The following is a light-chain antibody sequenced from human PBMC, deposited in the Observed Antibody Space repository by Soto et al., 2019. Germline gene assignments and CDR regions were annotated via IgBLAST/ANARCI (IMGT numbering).Light chain of an antibody. V-gene: IGKV1-5*01. CDR1: ESVSYC. CDR3: QQYSGHSHT. J-gene: IGKJ2*01. CDR2: DAS. Sequence: DIEMTQSPSTLSASVGDRVTITCRASESVSYCLAWYQQKPGKAPKFLIYDASSLKSGVPSRFSGSGSGTEFTLTISSLQPHEFSTYYCQQYSGHSHTFGRGTKLEI.